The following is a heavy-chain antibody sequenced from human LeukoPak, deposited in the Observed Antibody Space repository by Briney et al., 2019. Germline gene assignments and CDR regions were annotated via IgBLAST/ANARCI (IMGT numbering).Heavy chain of an antibody. J-gene: IGHJ4*02. V-gene: IGHV4-28*06. CDR1: GYSTSSINL. CDR2: IYYSGST. Sequence: SDTLSLTCAVSGYSTSSINLWGWIRQPPGKGLEWIGYIYYSGSTKYNPSLKSRVTMSVDTSKNQFSLKLTSVTVLDTAVYYCARHRGIQLWFLPRGSYFDYWGQGTLVTVSS. CDR3: ARHRGIQLWFLPRGSYFDY. D-gene: IGHD5-18*01.